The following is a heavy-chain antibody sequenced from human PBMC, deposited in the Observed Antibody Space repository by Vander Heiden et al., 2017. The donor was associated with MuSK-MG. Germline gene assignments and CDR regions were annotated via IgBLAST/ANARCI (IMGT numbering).Heavy chain of an antibody. V-gene: IGHV1-69*01. D-gene: IGHD2-2*01. Sequence: QVQLVQSGAEVKKPGSSVKVSCKASGGTFSSYAISWVRQAPGQGLEWMGGIIPIFGTANYAQKFQGRVTITVDESTSTAYMELSSLRSEDTAVYYCARERYCSSTSCHTYYFDYWGQGTLVTVSS. CDR3: ARERYCSSTSCHTYYFDY. J-gene: IGHJ4*02. CDR2: IIPIFGTA. CDR1: GGTFSSYA.